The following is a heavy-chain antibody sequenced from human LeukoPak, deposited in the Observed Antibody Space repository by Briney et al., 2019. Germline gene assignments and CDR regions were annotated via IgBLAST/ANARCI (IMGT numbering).Heavy chain of an antibody. Sequence: GASVKVSCKASGYTFTGYYMHWVRQAPGQGLEWMGWINPNSGGTNYAQKFQGGVTMTRDTSISTAYMELSRLRSDDTAVYYCARVHGRPNYGDYMAQYFQHWGQGTLVTVSS. D-gene: IGHD4-17*01. CDR2: INPNSGGT. CDR1: GYTFTGYY. V-gene: IGHV1-2*02. J-gene: IGHJ1*01. CDR3: ARVHGRPNYGDYMAQYFQH.